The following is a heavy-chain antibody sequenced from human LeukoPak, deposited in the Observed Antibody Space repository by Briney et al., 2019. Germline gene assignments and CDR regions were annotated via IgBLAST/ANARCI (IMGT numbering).Heavy chain of an antibody. V-gene: IGHV1-8*01. J-gene: IGHJ4*02. CDR3: AKTDDYSGPYDY. Sequence: ASVKVSCKASGYTFTSYDINWVRQATGQGLEWMGWMNPNSGNTGYAQKFQGRVTMTRNTSISTAYMELSSLRSEDTALYYCAKTDDYSGPYDYWGQGTLVTVSS. CDR1: GYTFTSYD. CDR2: MNPNSGNT. D-gene: IGHD1-26*01.